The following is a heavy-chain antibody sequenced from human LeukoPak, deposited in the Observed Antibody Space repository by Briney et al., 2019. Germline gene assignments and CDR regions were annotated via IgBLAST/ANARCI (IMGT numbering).Heavy chain of an antibody. CDR3: ARATRDCSSTSCYGIDY. CDR2: MNPNSGNT. D-gene: IGHD2-2*01. Sequence: ASVKVSCKASGYTFTSYDINWVRQATGQGLEWMGWMNPNSGNTGYAQKFQGRVTITRNTSISTAYMELSSLRSEDTAVYYCARATRDCSSTSCYGIDYWGQGTLVTVSS. J-gene: IGHJ4*02. CDR1: GYTFTSYD. V-gene: IGHV1-8*03.